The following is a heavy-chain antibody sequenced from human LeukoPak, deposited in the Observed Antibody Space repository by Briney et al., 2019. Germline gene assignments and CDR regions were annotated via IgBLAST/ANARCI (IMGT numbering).Heavy chain of an antibody. Sequence: GGSLTLSCAVYAFTFSNYDMNRVALAPGKGLEWISYIRSSGTTIYYADSVKGSLTVYRDNAKRSLYLKMNSLRAEDTAVYYCARGGGPGYNYNAFDIWGQGTMVTVSS. V-gene: IGHV3-48*03. D-gene: IGHD5-24*01. CDR3: ARGGGPGYNYNAFDI. CDR1: AFTFSNYD. CDR2: IRSSGTTI. J-gene: IGHJ3*02.